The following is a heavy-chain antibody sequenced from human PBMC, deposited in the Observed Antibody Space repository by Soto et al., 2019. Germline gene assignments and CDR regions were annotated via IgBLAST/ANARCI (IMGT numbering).Heavy chain of an antibody. CDR3: AIILTDMDV. V-gene: IGHV4-59*01. CDR2: IYYSGST. CDR1: GGSISSYY. J-gene: IGHJ6*02. D-gene: IGHD3-9*01. Sequence: SETLSLTCTVSGGSISSYYWSWIRQPPGKGLEWIGYIYYSGSTNYNPSLKSRVTISVDTSKNQFSLKLSSVTAADTAVYYCAIILTDMDVRGQGTKVTVSS.